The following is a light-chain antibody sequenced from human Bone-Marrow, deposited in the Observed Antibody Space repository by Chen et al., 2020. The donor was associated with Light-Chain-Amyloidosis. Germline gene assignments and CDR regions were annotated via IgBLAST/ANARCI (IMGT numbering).Light chain of an antibody. CDR2: AAS. V-gene: IGKV1-17*01. CDR3: LQHNSYPYT. J-gene: IGKJ2*01. Sequence: DIQMTQSPSSLSASIGDRVTLTCRASQSISTYLNWYQQKPGKAPKLLIYAASSLQSGVPSRFSGSGSGTEFTLTISSLQPEDFATYYCLQHNSYPYTFGQGTKLEIK. CDR1: QSISTY.